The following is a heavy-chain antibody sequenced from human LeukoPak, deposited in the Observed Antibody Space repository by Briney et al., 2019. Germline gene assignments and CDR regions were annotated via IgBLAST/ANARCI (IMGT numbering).Heavy chain of an antibody. D-gene: IGHD2-2*02. CDR1: GGTFSSYA. V-gene: IGHV1-69*13. J-gene: IGHJ5*02. Sequence: SVRVSCKASGGTFSSYAISWVRQAPGQGLEWMGGIIPIFGTANYAQKFQGRVTITADESTSTAYMELSSLRSEDTAVYYCASFLGEGCSSTSCYIASWFDPWGQGTLVTVSS. CDR3: ASFLGEGCSSTSCYIASWFDP. CDR2: IIPIFGTA.